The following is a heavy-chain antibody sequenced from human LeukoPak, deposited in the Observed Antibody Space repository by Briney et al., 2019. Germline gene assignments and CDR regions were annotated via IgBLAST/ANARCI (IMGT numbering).Heavy chain of an antibody. CDR1: GFTVSSNY. CDR3: AKDQGTIFGVVIIFDY. CDR2: ISGSGGST. J-gene: IGHJ4*02. V-gene: IGHV3-23*01. Sequence: PGGSLRLSCAASGFTVSSNYMSWVRQAPGKGLEWVSAISGSGGSTYYADSVKGRFTISRDNSKNTLYLQMNSLRAEDTAVYYCAKDQGTIFGVVIIFDYWGQGTLVTVSS. D-gene: IGHD3-3*01.